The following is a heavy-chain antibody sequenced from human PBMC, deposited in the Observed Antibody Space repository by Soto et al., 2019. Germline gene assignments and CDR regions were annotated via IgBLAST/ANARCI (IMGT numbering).Heavy chain of an antibody. CDR3: VKRGAGYNLYFDYGMDF. CDR1: GITFNTFG. J-gene: IGHJ6*02. V-gene: IGHV3-30*18. CDR2: ILDDGGKN. D-gene: IGHD2-21*01. Sequence: LRLPCAASGITFNTFGMHWVRQAPGKGLEWVAHILDDGGKNNYADSVKGRCTLSRDKSKNTLYLHMKSLTAADPAVSFCVKRGAGYNLYFDYGMDFWGHGAALTVSS.